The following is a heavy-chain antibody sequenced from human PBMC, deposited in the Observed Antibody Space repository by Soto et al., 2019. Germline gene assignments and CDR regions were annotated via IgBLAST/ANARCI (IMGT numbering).Heavy chain of an antibody. CDR3: AREGQAPYYYYGMDV. V-gene: IGHV1-18*01. CDR1: GYTFTNYG. Sequence: GASVKVSCKASGYTFTNYGVSWVRQAPGQGLEWMGRIIPILGIPTYAQKFQGRVTMTTDTSTSTAHMELRSLRSDDTAVYYCAREGQAPYYYYGMDVWGQGTAVTVSS. CDR2: IIPILGIP. J-gene: IGHJ6*02.